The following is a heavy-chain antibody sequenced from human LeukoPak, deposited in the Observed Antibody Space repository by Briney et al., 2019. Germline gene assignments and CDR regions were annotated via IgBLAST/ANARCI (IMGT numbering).Heavy chain of an antibody. Sequence: PSETLSLTCAVSGGSFSGYYWSWIRQPPGKGLEWIGEINHSGSTNYNPSLKSRVTISVDTSKNQFSLKLSSVTAADTAVYYCARRRSSTVRRPTLQKNQYYFDYWGQGTLVTVSS. CDR2: INHSGST. CDR1: GGSFSGYY. D-gene: IGHD3-10*01. CDR3: ARRRSSTVRRPTLQKNQYYFDY. V-gene: IGHV4-34*01. J-gene: IGHJ4*02.